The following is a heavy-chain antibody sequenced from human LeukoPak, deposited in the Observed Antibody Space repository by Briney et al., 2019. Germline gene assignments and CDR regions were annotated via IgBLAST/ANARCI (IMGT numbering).Heavy chain of an antibody. CDR3: ARHVNLRLGGGIDAFDI. J-gene: IGHJ3*02. V-gene: IGHV4-59*08. Sequence: SETLSLTCTVSGGSISSYYWSWIRQPPGXXXEWIGYIYYSGSTNYNPSLKSRVTISVDTSKNQFSLKLSSVTAADTAVYYCARHVNLRLGGGIDAFDIWGQGTMVTVSS. CDR2: IYYSGST. D-gene: IGHD3-16*01. CDR1: GGSISSYY.